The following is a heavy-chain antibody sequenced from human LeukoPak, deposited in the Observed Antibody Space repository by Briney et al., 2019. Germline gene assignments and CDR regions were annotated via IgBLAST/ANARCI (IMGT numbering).Heavy chain of an antibody. CDR1: GFTFSSYS. CDR2: IYSGGST. Sequence: GGSLRLSCAASGFTFSSYSMNWVRQAPGKGLEWVSVIYSGGSTYYADSVKGRFSISRDNSKNTLYLQMNSLRAEDTAVYYCARDSDYAFGIWGQGTMVTVSS. D-gene: IGHD2-21*01. V-gene: IGHV3-53*01. CDR3: ARDSDYAFGI. J-gene: IGHJ3*02.